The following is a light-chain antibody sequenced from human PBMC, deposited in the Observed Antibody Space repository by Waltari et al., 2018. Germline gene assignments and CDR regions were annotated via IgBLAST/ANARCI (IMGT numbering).Light chain of an antibody. CDR1: KIGSKH. CDR2: DDG. CDR3: QVWDSNSDHVV. J-gene: IGLJ2*01. Sequence: SYELTQPPSVSVAPGQTARLTCDGDKIGSKHVHWYQHKPGQAPVRVVYDDGDRPSGIPERFSGSNSGNTAALTISRVEVGDEADYHCQVWDSNSDHVVFGGGTRLTVL. V-gene: IGLV3-21*02.